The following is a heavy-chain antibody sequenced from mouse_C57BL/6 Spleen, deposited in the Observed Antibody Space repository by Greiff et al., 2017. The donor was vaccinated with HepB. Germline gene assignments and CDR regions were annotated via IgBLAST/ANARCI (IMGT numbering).Heavy chain of an antibody. J-gene: IGHJ2*01. Sequence: EVKLEESGPGLVKPSQSLSLTCTVTGYSITSGYGWNWIRQFPGNKLEWMGYISYSGSTNYNPSLKSRISITRDTSKNKFFLQLNSVTTEDTATYYCARTARIKYWGQGTTLIVSS. CDR1: GYSITSGYG. CDR2: ISYSGST. D-gene: IGHD1-2*01. V-gene: IGHV3-2*02. CDR3: ARTARIKY.